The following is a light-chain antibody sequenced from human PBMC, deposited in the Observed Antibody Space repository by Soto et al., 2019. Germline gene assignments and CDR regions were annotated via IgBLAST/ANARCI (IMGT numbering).Light chain of an antibody. CDR3: QQRSDWPLT. Sequence: EIVMTQSPGTLSLSPGEGATLSCKASQSVTTYLAWYQQKPGQPPRLLIYDASIRAAGIPGRFSGSGSGTDFTLTISSLEPEDFAVYFCQQRSDWPLTFGGGTKVEIK. V-gene: IGKV3-11*01. CDR2: DAS. CDR1: QSVTTY. J-gene: IGKJ4*01.